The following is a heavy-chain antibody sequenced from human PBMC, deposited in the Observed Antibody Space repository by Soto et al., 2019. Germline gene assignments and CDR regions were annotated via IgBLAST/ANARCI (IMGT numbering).Heavy chain of an antibody. CDR2: INAGNGNT. D-gene: IGHD3-9*01. CDR1: GYTFTSYA. V-gene: IGHV1-3*01. J-gene: IGHJ4*02. CDR3: ARGQGLTGYYSFDY. Sequence: VASVKVSCKASGYTFTSYAMHWVRQAPGQRLEWMGWINAGNGNTKYSQKFQGRVTITRDTSASTAYMELSSLRSEDTAVYYCARGQGLTGYYSFDYWGQGTLVTVSS.